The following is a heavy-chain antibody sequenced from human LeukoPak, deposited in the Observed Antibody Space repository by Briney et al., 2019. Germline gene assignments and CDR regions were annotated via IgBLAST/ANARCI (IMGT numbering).Heavy chain of an antibody. Sequence: PAETLSLTCAVSGGSISSSNWWSWVRQPPGKGLEWIGEIYHSGSTNYNPSLKSRVTISVDKSKNQFSLKLSSVTAADTAVYYCAREGYYVSGSYYNTLDYWGQGTLVTVSS. CDR1: GGSISSSNW. CDR3: AREGYYVSGSYYNTLDY. CDR2: IYHSGST. V-gene: IGHV4-4*02. J-gene: IGHJ4*02. D-gene: IGHD3-10*01.